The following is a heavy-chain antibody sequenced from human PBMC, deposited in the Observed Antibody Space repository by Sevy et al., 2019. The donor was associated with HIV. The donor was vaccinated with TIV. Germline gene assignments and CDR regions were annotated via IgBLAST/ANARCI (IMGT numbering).Heavy chain of an antibody. Sequence: ASVKVSCKASGYTFTSYGISWVRQAPGQGLEWMGWISAYNGNTNYAQKLQGRVTMTTDTSTSTAYMELRSLRSDDTAVYYCARDSVAVVAATPAGWFDPWGQGTLVTISS. J-gene: IGHJ5*02. CDR3: ARDSVAVVAATPAGWFDP. V-gene: IGHV1-18*04. CDR2: ISAYNGNT. CDR1: GYTFTSYG. D-gene: IGHD2-15*01.